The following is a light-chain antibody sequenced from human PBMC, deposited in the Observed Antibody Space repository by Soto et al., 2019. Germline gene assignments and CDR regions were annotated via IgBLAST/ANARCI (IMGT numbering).Light chain of an antibody. CDR2: EVN. CDR1: SSDVGFYNY. J-gene: IGLJ3*02. V-gene: IGLV2-8*01. CDR3: TSYAGYNNPVV. Sequence: QSALTQPPSAYGSPGQSVTISCTGTSSDVGFYNYVSGYQQHPDKAPQLTIYEVNNPPSGVPDRFSGSKSGNTASLTVSGLQTYDEADYCCTSYAGYNNPVVFGGGTKLTVL.